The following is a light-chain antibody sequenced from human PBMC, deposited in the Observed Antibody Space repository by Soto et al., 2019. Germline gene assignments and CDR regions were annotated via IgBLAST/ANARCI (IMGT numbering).Light chain of an antibody. V-gene: IGKV3-11*01. CDR1: QNVDTF. CDR2: DAS. CDR3: QQRYNWPVT. J-gene: IGKJ4*01. Sequence: DIVLTQSPGTVSLSPGERASLSCRASQNVDTFLAWYQQKPGQPPRLLMYDASRRITGVPARFIGSGSGTDFTLTITSIEPEDVAVYYCQQRYNWPVTFGAGTRVEI.